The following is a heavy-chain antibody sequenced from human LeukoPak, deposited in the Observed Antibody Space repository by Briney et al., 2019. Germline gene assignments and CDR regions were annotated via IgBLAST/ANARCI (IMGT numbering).Heavy chain of an antibody. CDR3: AKGYCGGDCHRGRYKGMDV. Sequence: TGGSLRLSCAASGFTFSSYGMHWVRQAPGKGLEWVAVISYDGSNKYYADSVKGRFTVSRDNSKNTLYLQMNSLRAEDTAVYYCAKGYCGGDCHRGRYKGMDVWGQGTTVTVSS. CDR2: ISYDGSNK. J-gene: IGHJ6*02. CDR1: GFTFSSYG. D-gene: IGHD2-21*02. V-gene: IGHV3-30*18.